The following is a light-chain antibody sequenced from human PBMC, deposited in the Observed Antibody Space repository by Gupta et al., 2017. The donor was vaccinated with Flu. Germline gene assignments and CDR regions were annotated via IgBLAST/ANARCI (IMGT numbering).Light chain of an antibody. Sequence: QSVLTQPPSVSGAPGPRATIACTGSSSNIGAGYDVHWYQQFPGAVPKLLIFDSSSRPSGVPDRISGSKSGTSASLAITGLQAEDEADYYCPTYDINLRGPILGGGTKLTVL. V-gene: IGLV1-40*01. J-gene: IGLJ2*01. CDR2: DSS. CDR1: SSNIGAGYD. CDR3: PTYDINLRGPI.